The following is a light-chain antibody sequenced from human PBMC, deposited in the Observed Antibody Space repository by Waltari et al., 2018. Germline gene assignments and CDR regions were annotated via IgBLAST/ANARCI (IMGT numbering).Light chain of an antibody. CDR1: QSLGSR. CDR2: KAS. Sequence: DIQMTQSPSTLSASVGDRVTITCRASQSLGSRLALYQQKPGKAPNLLIYKASSLESGVPSRFSGSGSGTEFTLTISSLQPDDFASYYCQQYNFYPLTFGGGTKVEIE. J-gene: IGKJ4*01. CDR3: QQYNFYPLT. V-gene: IGKV1-5*03.